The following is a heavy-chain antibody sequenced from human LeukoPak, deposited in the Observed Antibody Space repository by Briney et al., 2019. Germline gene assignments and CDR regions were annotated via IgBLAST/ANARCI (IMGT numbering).Heavy chain of an antibody. CDR1: GFTFSSYA. CDR2: ISGSGGST. V-gene: IGHV3-23*01. CDR3: ANSGSYYTWFDP. J-gene: IGHJ5*02. Sequence: GGSLRLSCAASGFTFSSYAMSWVRQAPGKGLEWVSAISGSGGSTYYADSVKGRFTISGDNSKNTLYLQMNSLRAEDTAVYYCANSGSYYTWFDPWGQGTLVTVSS. D-gene: IGHD1-26*01.